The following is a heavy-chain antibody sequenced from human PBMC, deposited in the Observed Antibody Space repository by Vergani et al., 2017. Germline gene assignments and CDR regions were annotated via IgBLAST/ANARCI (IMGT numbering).Heavy chain of an antibody. Sequence: EVQLVESGGGLIHPGGSLRLSCEGSGFSFSGYWMHWVRQSPEKGLVWVSRIKSDGSITNYADSVKGRFTISRDNAKNTLYLEMNSLRGDDTAIYFCANSVIAGNVGVAYFGMDVWGRGTTVTVSS. J-gene: IGHJ6*02. D-gene: IGHD2/OR15-2a*01. V-gene: IGHV3-74*01. CDR3: ANSVIAGNVGVAYFGMDV. CDR2: IKSDGSIT. CDR1: GFSFSGYW.